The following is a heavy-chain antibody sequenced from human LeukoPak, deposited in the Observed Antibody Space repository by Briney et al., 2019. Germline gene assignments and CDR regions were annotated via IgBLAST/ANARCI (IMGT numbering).Heavy chain of an antibody. V-gene: IGHV4-38-2*02. D-gene: IGHD3-22*01. J-gene: IGHJ4*02. CDR1: GYSISSGYY. CDR3: ARRYYYDSSGYYTTFDY. CDR2: IYHSGST. Sequence: KASETLSLTCTVSGYSISSGYYWGWIRQPPGKGLEWIGSIYHSGSTYYNPSLKSRVTISVDTSKNQFSLKLSSVTAADTAVYYCARRYYYDSSGYYTTFDYWGQGTLVTVSS.